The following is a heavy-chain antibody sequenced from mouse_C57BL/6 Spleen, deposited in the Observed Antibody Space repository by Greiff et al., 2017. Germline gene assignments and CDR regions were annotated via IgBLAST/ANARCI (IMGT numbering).Heavy chain of an antibody. J-gene: IGHJ2*01. D-gene: IGHD2-4*01. CDR2: ISGGGSYT. CDR3: ARDHDCYFDY. Sequence: EVKLVESGGGLVKPGGSLKLSCAASGFTFSSYAMSWVRQTPEKRLEWVANISGGGSYTYYPGNVKGRFTISRDNAKNNLYLQMSHLKSADTAMYDCARDHDCYFDYWGQGTTLTVSS. V-gene: IGHV5-4*01. CDR1: GFTFSSYA.